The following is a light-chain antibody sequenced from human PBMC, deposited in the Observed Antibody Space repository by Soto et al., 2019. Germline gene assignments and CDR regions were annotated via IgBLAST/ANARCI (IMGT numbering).Light chain of an antibody. V-gene: IGLV2-11*01. CDR1: SSDVGGYNY. J-gene: IGLJ2*01. Sequence: QSALTQPRSVSGSPGQSVTISCTGTSSDVGGYNYVSWYQQHPGKATKLMIYDVSKRPSGFPDRFSGSKSGNTASLTISGLQAEDEADYYCCSYAGSYTRVFGGGTKVTVL. CDR3: CSYAGSYTRV. CDR2: DVS.